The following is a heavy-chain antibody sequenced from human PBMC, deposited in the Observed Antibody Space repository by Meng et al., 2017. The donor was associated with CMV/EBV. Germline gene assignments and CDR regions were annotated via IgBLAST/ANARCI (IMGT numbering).Heavy chain of an antibody. CDR3: ARDLGPGSMGSGSFDY. V-gene: IGHV3-21*04. J-gene: IGHJ4*02. D-gene: IGHD3-22*01. Sequence: GESLKISCAASGLTFSSYSMNWVRQAPGKGLEWVSSISSSSSYIYYADSVKGRFTISRDNAKNSLYLQMNSLRAEDTAVYYCARDLGPGSMGSGSFDYWGQGTLVTVSS. CDR2: ISSSSSYI. CDR1: GLTFSSYS.